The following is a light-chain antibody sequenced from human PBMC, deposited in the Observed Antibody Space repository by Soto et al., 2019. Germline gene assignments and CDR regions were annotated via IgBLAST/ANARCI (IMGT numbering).Light chain of an antibody. Sequence: EIVLTQSPGTLSLSPGERATLTCRASQSVSSSQLAWYQQKPGQAPRLVIYDISTRATGIPDRFSGSGSGTDFTLTISRLEPEDFAVYHCQLFGSSPPWTFGQGTKVEIK. CDR1: QSVSSSQ. V-gene: IGKV3-20*01. CDR2: DIS. J-gene: IGKJ1*01. CDR3: QLFGSSPPWT.